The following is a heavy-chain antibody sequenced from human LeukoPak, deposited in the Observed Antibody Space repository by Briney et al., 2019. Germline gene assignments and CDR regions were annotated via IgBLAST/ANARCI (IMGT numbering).Heavy chain of an antibody. CDR3: ARIVGYCSGGSCYPYFDY. CDR1: GYSISSGYY. CDR2: IYHSGST. Sequence: PSQTLSLTCAVSGYSISSGYYWGWIRQPPGKGLEWIGSIYHSGSTYYNPSLKSRVTISVDTSKNQFSLKLSSVTAADTAVYYCARIVGYCSGGSCYPYFDYWGQGTLVTVTS. V-gene: IGHV4-38-2*01. D-gene: IGHD2-15*01. J-gene: IGHJ4*02.